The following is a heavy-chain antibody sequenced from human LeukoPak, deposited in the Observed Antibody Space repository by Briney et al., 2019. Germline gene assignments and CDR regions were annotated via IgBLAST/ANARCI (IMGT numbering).Heavy chain of an antibody. CDR1: GGSISSYY. V-gene: IGHV4-59*01. Sequence: SETLSLTCTVSGGSISSYYWSWIRQPPGKGLEWIGYIYYSGSTNYNPSLKSRVTISVDTSKNQFSLKLSSMTAADTAVYYCARVHGKKPYYFDYWGQGTLVTVSS. J-gene: IGHJ4*02. CDR2: IYYSGST. CDR3: ARVHGKKPYYFDY.